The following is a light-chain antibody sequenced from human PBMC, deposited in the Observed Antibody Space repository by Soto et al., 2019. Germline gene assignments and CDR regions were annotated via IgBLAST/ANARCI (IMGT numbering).Light chain of an antibody. CDR2: EVN. Sequence: QSALTQPPSASGSPGQSVTISCTGTSSDVGGYNYVSWYQQHPGKAPKLMIYEVNKRPSGVPDRFSGSKSGNTASLTVSGLQAEDEADYYCSSYAGSNNFRVFGGGTKLTVL. V-gene: IGLV2-8*01. J-gene: IGLJ3*02. CDR3: SSYAGSNNFRV. CDR1: SSDVGGYNY.